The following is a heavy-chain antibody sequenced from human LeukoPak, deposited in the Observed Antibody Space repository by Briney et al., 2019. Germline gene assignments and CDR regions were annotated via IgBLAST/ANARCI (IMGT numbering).Heavy chain of an antibody. CDR1: GYSFTSNY. CDR2: IYPRDGST. V-gene: IGHV1-46*01. Sequence: ASVKVSCTASGYSFTSNYIHWVRQAPGQGLEWMGMIYPRDGSTSYAQKFQGRVTVTRDTSTGTVHMELSGLRSEDTAVYYCARDQEAFDYWGQGTLVTVSS. CDR3: ARDQEAFDY. J-gene: IGHJ4*02.